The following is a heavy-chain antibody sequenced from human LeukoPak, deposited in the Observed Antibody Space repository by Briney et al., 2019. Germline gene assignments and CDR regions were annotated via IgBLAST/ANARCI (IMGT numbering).Heavy chain of an antibody. CDR1: EFTFAKYW. CDR2: IYPGDSDT. Sequence: PGESLQISCKGSEFTFAKYWIAWVRQMPGKGLEGMGIIYPGDSDTRYSPSFQGQVTISADKSISTAYLQWSSLKASDTAMYYCARPREQQLDYYFDYWGQGTLVTVSS. D-gene: IGHD6-13*01. CDR3: ARPREQQLDYYFDY. V-gene: IGHV5-51*01. J-gene: IGHJ4*02.